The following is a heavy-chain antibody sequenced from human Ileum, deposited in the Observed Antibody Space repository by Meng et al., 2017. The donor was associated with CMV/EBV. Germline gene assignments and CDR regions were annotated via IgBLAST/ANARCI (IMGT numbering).Heavy chain of an antibody. V-gene: IGHV4-61*01. CDR3: ARAWYSSTPIINFAMDV. J-gene: IGHJ6*02. CDR1: GDSVSCESYY. D-gene: IGHD6-13*01. Sequence: SETLSLTCTVSGDSVSCESYYWSWIRQPPGKGLEWIGYIYYSGSTNYNSSLKSRVTISVDTSKNQFSLKLSSVTAADTAVYYCARAWYSSTPIINFAMDVWGQGTTVTVSS. CDR2: IYYSGST.